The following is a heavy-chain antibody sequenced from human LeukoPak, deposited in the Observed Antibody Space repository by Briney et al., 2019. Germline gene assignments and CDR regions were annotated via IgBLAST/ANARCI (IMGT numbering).Heavy chain of an antibody. CDR1: GFTFSSYS. Sequence: PGGFLRLSCAASGFTFSSYSMNWVRQAPGKGLEWVSSFSSSSSYIYYADSVKGRFTISRDNAKNSLYLQMNSLRAEDTAVYYCAREYYYDSSGYYGWFDPWGQGTLVTVSS. CDR2: FSSSSSYI. D-gene: IGHD3-22*01. V-gene: IGHV3-21*01. J-gene: IGHJ5*02. CDR3: AREYYYDSSGYYGWFDP.